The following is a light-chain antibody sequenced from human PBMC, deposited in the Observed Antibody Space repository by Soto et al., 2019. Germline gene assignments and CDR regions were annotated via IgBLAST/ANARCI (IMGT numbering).Light chain of an antibody. Sequence: DIQMTQSPSSLSASVGVRVTITCRASQSISSYLNWYQQKPGKAPKLLIYAASSLQSGVPSRFSGSGSGTDFTLTISSLQPEDFATYYCQQSWTFGQGTKVEIK. CDR2: AAS. V-gene: IGKV1-39*01. J-gene: IGKJ1*01. CDR3: QQSWT. CDR1: QSISSY.